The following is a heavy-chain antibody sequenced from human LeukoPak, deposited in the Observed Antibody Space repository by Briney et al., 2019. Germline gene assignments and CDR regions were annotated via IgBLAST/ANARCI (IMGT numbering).Heavy chain of an antibody. V-gene: IGHV3-30*02. CDR2: IRYDGSNK. D-gene: IGHD3-10*01. Sequence: GGSLRLSCAASGFTFSNYGMSWARQAPGKGLEWVAFIRYDGSNKYYADSVKGRFTISRDNSKNTLYLQMNSLRAEDTAVYHCAKDLYGSGSYWGQGTLVTVSS. CDR1: GFTFSNYG. J-gene: IGHJ4*02. CDR3: AKDLYGSGSY.